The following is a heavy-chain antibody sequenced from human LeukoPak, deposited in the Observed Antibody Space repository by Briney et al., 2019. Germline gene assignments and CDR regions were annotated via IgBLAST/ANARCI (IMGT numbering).Heavy chain of an antibody. CDR1: GFTFSSYS. D-gene: IGHD6-13*01. V-gene: IGHV3-21*01. CDR3: ARGIAAAGIVGVFDY. J-gene: IGHJ4*02. CDR2: ISSRINYI. Sequence: PGGSLRLSCAASGFTFSSYSMNWARQAPGKGLEGVSSISSRINYIYYADSVKGRFTISRDNSKNTLYLQMNSLRAEDTAVYYCARGIAAAGIVGVFDYWGQGTLVTVSS.